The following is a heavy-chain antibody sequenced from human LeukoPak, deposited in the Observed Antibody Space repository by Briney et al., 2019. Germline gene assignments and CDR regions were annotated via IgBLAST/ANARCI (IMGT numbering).Heavy chain of an antibody. CDR1: GFTFSNAW. CDR3: TTEGIFTALVAFDI. V-gene: IGHV3-15*01. Sequence: GGSLRLSCAASGFTFSNAWLSWVRQAPGKGLAGVGGSKSKTDGGTTDYGAPVKGRFNISRDDSKNTLYRQMNSLKTEDTAVYYCTTEGIFTALVAFDIWGQGTMVTVSS. CDR2: SKSKTDGGTT. D-gene: IGHD3-3*01. J-gene: IGHJ3*02.